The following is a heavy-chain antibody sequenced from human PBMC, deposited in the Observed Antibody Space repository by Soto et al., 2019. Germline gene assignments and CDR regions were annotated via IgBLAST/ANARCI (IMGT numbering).Heavy chain of an antibody. J-gene: IGHJ4*02. V-gene: IGHV1-18*01. CDR3: ASVRRSWYCCGLWY. Sequence: ASVKVSCKASVDTFTAYGISWVREAPGQGLERMGWISADNGNTNYAQSLQGGVTLTTDTATTTAYMELRSLRSGDTAAYYCASVRRSWYCCGLWYWGQGTLVTVPS. CDR1: VDTFTAYG. D-gene: IGHD6-13*01. CDR2: ISADNGNT.